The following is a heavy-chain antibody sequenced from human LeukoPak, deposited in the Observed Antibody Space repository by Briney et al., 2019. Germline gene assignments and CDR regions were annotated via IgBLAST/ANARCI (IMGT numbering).Heavy chain of an antibody. CDR2: IYYSGST. J-gene: IGHJ6*02. CDR3: VRSVVVAANYYYGMDV. Sequence: SETLSLTCTVSGGSISSYYWSWIRQPPEKGLEWIGYIYYSGSTNYNPSLKSRVTISVDTSKNQFSLKLSSVTAADTAVYYCVRSVVVAANYYYGMDVWGQGTTVTVSS. D-gene: IGHD2-15*01. V-gene: IGHV4-59*01. CDR1: GGSISSYY.